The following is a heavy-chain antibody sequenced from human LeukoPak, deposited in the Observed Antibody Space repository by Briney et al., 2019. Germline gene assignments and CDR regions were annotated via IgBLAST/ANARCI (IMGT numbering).Heavy chain of an antibody. D-gene: IGHD3-22*01. CDR2: ISGSGGST. CDR1: GFTFSSYA. Sequence: PGGSLRLSCAASGFTFSSYAMSWVRQAPGKGLEWVSAISGSGGSTYYADSVKGRFTISRDNSKNTLYLQMNSLRAEDTAVYYCAKDLRGHYYDSSGFDYWGQGTLVTVSS. CDR3: AKDLRGHYYDSSGFDY. V-gene: IGHV3-23*01. J-gene: IGHJ4*02.